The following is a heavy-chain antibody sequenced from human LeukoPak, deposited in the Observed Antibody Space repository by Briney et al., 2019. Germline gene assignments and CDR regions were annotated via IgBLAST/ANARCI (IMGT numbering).Heavy chain of an antibody. Sequence: ASVKVSFKASGYTFTSYYMHWVRQAPGQGLEWMGIINPSGGSTSYAQKFQGRVTMTRDTSTSTVYMELSSLRSEDTAVYYCARENYDFWSGYSVTAFDIWGQGTMVTVSS. CDR1: GYTFTSYY. J-gene: IGHJ3*02. CDR3: ARENYDFWSGYSVTAFDI. D-gene: IGHD3-3*01. V-gene: IGHV1-46*01. CDR2: INPSGGST.